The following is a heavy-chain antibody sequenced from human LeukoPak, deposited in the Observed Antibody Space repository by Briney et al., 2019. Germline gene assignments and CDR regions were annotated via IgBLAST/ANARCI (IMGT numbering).Heavy chain of an antibody. D-gene: IGHD2-15*01. CDR1: GGTVSSYA. CDR2: IIPIFGTA. V-gene: IGHV1-69*13. CDR3: ARGSVVVVAATDVGFDY. J-gene: IGHJ4*02. Sequence: ASVKVSCKASGGTVSSYAISWVRQTPGQGLEWMGGIIPIFGTANYAQKFQGRVTITADESTSTAYMELSSLRSEDTAVYYCARGSVVVVAATDVGFDYWGQGTLVTVSS.